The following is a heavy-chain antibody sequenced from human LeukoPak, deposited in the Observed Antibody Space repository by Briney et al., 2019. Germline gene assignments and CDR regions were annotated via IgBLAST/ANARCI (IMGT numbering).Heavy chain of an antibody. CDR1: GYTFTGYY. D-gene: IGHD3-10*01. CDR2: INPNSGGT. J-gene: IGHJ4*02. CDR3: ARDLNYGSDLDC. V-gene: IGHV1-2*02. Sequence: ASVKVSCKASGYTFTGYYMHWVRQAPGQGLEWMGWINPNSGGTNYAQKFQGRVTMTRDTSTSTVYMELSSLRSEDTAVYYCARDLNYGSDLDCWGQGTLVTVSS.